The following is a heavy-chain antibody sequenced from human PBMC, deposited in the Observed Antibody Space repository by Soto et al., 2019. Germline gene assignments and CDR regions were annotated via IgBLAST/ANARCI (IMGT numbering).Heavy chain of an antibody. Sequence: PSETLSLTCTVSGGSISSYYWSWIRQPPGKGLEWIGYIYYSGSTNYNPSLKSRVTISVDTSKNQFSLKLSSVTAADTAVYYCARVGGYYTSSWFDPWGQGTLVTVSS. CDR1: GGSISSYY. V-gene: IGHV4-59*01. CDR3: ARVGGYYTSSWFDP. CDR2: IYYSGST. J-gene: IGHJ5*02. D-gene: IGHD3-10*01.